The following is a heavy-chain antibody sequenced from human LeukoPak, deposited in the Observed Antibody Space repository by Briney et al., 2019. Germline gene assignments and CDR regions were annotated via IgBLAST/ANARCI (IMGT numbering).Heavy chain of an antibody. Sequence: SETLSLTCTVSGGSISSYYWSWLRQPPGKGLEWIGYIYYSGSTNYNPSLKSRVTIPVDTSKNQFSLKLSSVTAADTAVYYCARDGGTSSFDYWGQGTLVTVSS. V-gene: IGHV4-59*01. CDR3: ARDGGTSSFDY. J-gene: IGHJ4*02. D-gene: IGHD1-1*01. CDR2: IYYSGST. CDR1: GGSISSYY.